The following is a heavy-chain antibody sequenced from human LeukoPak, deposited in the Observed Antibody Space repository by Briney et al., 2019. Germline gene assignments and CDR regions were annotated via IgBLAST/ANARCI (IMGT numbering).Heavy chain of an antibody. Sequence: SETLSLTCTVSGGSISSYYWGWIRQPPGKGLEWIGSIYYSGSTYYNPSLKSRVTISVDTSKNQFSLKLSSVTAADTAVYYCARQAPTMVRGVSFDYWGQEPLVTVSS. J-gene: IGHJ4*02. CDR2: IYYSGST. V-gene: IGHV4-39*01. CDR1: GGSISSYY. CDR3: ARQAPTMVRGVSFDY. D-gene: IGHD3-10*01.